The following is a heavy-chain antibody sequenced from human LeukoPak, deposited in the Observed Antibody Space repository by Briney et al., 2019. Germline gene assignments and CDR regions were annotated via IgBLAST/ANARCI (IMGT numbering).Heavy chain of an antibody. CDR3: ARTSVAGRGDYFDY. CDR1: GGSISSYY. J-gene: IGHJ4*02. V-gene: IGHV4-59*01. D-gene: IGHD6-19*01. Sequence: PSETLSLTCSVSGGSISSYYWSWIRQPPGKGLEWIGYIYYSGSTNYNPSLKSRVTISVDTSKNQFSLKLSSVTAADTAVYYCARTSVAGRGDYFDYWGQGTLVTDSS. CDR2: IYYSGST.